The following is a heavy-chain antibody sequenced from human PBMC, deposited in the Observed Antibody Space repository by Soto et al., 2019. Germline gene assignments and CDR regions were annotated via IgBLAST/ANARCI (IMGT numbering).Heavy chain of an antibody. Sequence: EGSLRLSCAASGFTFSHNWMHWVRQSPGKGLVWVSRINGDESTTDYADSVQGRFTISRDNTKNTLFLQMNSLRDEDTAVYYCARDRGYNYGSAFDPWGQGTLVTVSS. CDR3: ARDRGYNYGSAFDP. CDR1: GFTFSHNW. CDR2: INGDESTT. V-gene: IGHV3-74*01. J-gene: IGHJ5*02. D-gene: IGHD5-18*01.